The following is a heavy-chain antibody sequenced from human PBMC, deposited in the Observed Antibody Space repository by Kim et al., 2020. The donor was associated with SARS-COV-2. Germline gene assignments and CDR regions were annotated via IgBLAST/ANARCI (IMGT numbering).Heavy chain of an antibody. J-gene: IGHJ6*02. CDR1: GGSFSGYY. CDR3: ARSLEPFRYDYGMDF. CDR2: INHSGST. D-gene: IGHD1-1*01. Sequence: SETLSLTCAVYGGSFSGYYWGWIRQPPGKGLEWIGEINHSGSTNYNPSLKSRVTISVDTSKNQFSLKLSSVTAADTAVYYCARSLEPFRYDYGMDFWGQGTTVTGSS. V-gene: IGHV4-34*01.